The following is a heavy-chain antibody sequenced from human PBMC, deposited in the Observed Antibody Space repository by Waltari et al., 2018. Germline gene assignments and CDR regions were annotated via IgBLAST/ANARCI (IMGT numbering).Heavy chain of an antibody. CDR1: GDFLSDDH. V-gene: IGHV4-59*08. D-gene: IGHD3-9*01. Sequence: HVQLQESGPGLVKPSEDLSLPCSVSGDFLSDDHSNWLRQAPGKGLEWIAYRRNTGATKCTPSLESRVTLSADTSKKQFSLRLTSVTAADTAVYFCARLPTKYFDSLGWGFFDQWGQGILVTVSS. CDR3: ARLPTKYFDSLGWGFFDQ. J-gene: IGHJ4*02. CDR2: RRNTGAT.